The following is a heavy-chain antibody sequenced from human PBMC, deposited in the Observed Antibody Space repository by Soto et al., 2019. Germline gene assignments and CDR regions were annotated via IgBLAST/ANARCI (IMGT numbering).Heavy chain of an antibody. D-gene: IGHD6-19*01. J-gene: IGHJ3*02. CDR3: AREEYSSGWADAFDI. CDR1: GFTVTNHY. CDR2: IYSNGGT. V-gene: IGHV3-66*01. Sequence: GGSLRLSCVASGFTVTNHYMSWVRQAPGKGLEWVSNIYSNGGTYYADSVKGRFPISRDNSKNTLHLQMNSLRAEDTAFYYCAREEYSSGWADAFDIWGQGTMVTVSS.